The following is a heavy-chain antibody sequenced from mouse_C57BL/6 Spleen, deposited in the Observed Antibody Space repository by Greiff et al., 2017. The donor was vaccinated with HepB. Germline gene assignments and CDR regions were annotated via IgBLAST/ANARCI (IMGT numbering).Heavy chain of an antibody. CDR1: GFTFSSYG. CDR2: ISSGGSYT. CDR3: ARQEGREGYYFDY. Sequence: EVKLMESGGDLVKPGGSLKLSCAASGFTFSSYGMSWVRQTPDKRLEWVATISSGGSYTYYPDSVKGRFTISRDNAKNTLYLQMSSLKSEDTAMYYCARQEGREGYYFDYWGQGTTLTVSS. D-gene: IGHD1-1*01. J-gene: IGHJ2*01. V-gene: IGHV5-6*01.